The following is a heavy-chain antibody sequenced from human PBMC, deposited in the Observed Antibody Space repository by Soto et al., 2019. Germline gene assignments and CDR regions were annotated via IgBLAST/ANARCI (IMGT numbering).Heavy chain of an antibody. V-gene: IGHV1-69*01. CDR2: IIPNFDTP. D-gene: IGHD3-10*01. CDR3: AVAMVREILIFESSGMHV. J-gene: IGHJ6*02. CDR1: GGSFNNYA. Sequence: QVHLVQSGAEVKKPGSSVKVSCKTSGGSFNNYAVSWVRQAHGQGLEWMGGIIPNFDTPNYAQKFQDRVTINADESTSTVYMELRSLRSNDTAVYYCAVAMVREILIFESSGMHVWGQGTTVIVSS.